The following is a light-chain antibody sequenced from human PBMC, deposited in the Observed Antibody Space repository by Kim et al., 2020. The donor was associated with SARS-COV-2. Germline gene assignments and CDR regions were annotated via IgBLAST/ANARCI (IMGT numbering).Light chain of an antibody. V-gene: IGKV3-15*01. CDR2: GSS. J-gene: IGKJ2*01. CDR1: QTVGSN. Sequence: SVSPGERATLSCRAGQTVGSNLAWYQQKPGQAPRLLIDGSSTRATGIPARFSGSGSGTGFTLTISSLQSEDFAVYYCQQYNNWPYTFGQGTKLEIK. CDR3: QQYNNWPYT.